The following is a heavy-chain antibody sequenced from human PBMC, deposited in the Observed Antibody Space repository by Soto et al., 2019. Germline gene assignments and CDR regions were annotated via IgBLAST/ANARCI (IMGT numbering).Heavy chain of an antibody. Sequence: SETLSLTCAVSGYSISSGYYWGWIRQPPGKGLEWIGSIYHSGSTYYNPSLKSRVTISVDTSKNQFSLKLSSVTAADTAVYYCASFRLCREGDDDWGQGTLVTVFS. J-gene: IGHJ4*02. CDR3: ASFRLCREGDDD. V-gene: IGHV4-38-2*01. D-gene: IGHD3-10*02. CDR2: IYHSGST. CDR1: GYSISSGYY.